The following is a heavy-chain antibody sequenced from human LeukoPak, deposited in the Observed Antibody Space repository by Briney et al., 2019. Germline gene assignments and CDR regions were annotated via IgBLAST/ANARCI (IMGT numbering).Heavy chain of an antibody. CDR2: ISSNGGST. CDR3: VKDAGGSGSYYFYHFDY. CDR1: GFTFSSYA. D-gene: IGHD1-26*01. V-gene: IGHV3-64D*09. Sequence: GGSLRLSCSASGFTFSSYAMHWVRQAPGKGLEYVSAISSNGGSTYYADSVKGRFTISRDNSKNTLYLQMSSLRAENTAVYYCVKDAGGSGSYYFYHFDYWGQGTLVTVSS. J-gene: IGHJ4*02.